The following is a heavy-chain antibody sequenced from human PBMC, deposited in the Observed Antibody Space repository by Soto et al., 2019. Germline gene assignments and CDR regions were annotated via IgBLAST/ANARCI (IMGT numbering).Heavy chain of an antibody. Sequence: SETPSLTCTVSGGSISSGGYYWSWIRQHPGKGLEWIGYIYYSGSTYYNPSLKSRVTISVDTSKNQFSLKLSSVTAADTAAYYCAREPTTVTNYYYYALDVWGQGTTVTVSS. J-gene: IGHJ6*02. CDR1: GGSISSGGYY. CDR2: IYYSGST. CDR3: AREPTTVTNYYYYALDV. V-gene: IGHV4-31*03. D-gene: IGHD4-17*01.